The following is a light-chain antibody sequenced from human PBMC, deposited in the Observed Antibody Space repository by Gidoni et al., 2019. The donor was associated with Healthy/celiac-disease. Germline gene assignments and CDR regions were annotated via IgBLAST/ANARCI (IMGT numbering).Light chain of an antibody. V-gene: IGKV1-5*03. Sequence: DIQMPQSPSTLSASVGDRITITFRASQSIGSWLAWYQQKPGKAPKLLIYKASSLESGVPSTFSGSGSGTEFTLTISSLQPDDFATYYCQQYNSHSYTFGQGTKLEIK. CDR1: QSIGSW. J-gene: IGKJ2*01. CDR2: KAS. CDR3: QQYNSHSYT.